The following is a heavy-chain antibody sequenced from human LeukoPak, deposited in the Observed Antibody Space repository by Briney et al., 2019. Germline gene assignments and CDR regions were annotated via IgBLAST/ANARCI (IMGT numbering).Heavy chain of an antibody. J-gene: IGHJ4*02. D-gene: IGHD3-9*01. CDR3: AKDRETHKHFDWLLRGGYSY. V-gene: IGHV3-23*01. CDR2: ISGNGGST. CDR1: GFTFSSYG. Sequence: PGGTLRLSCAASGFTFSSYGMNWVRQAPGKGLEWVSAISGNGGSTYYADSVKGRFTISRDNSKNTLYLQMNSLRAEDTAVYYCAKDRETHKHFDWLLRGGYSYWGQGTLVTVSS.